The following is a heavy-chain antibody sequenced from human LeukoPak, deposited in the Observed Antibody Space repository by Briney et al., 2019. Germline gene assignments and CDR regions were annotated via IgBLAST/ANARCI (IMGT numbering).Heavy chain of an antibody. J-gene: IGHJ4*02. Sequence: ASVKVSCKASGYTFTGYYMHWVRQAPGQGLEWMGWINPNSGGTNYAQKFQGRVTMTRDTSISTAYMELSRLRSDDTAVYYCARKTTAMVNFDYWGQGTLVTVSS. D-gene: IGHD5-18*01. CDR2: INPNSGGT. V-gene: IGHV1-2*02. CDR3: ARKTTAMVNFDY. CDR1: GYTFTGYY.